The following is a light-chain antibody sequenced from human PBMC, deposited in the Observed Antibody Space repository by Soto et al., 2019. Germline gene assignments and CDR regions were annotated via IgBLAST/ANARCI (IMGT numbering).Light chain of an antibody. V-gene: IGLV1-44*01. Sequence: QSVLTQPHSASATPGQRVTISCSGSSSNIGSNTVNWYQQLPGTAPKLLIYSNSQRPSGVPDRFSASKSGTSASLAISGLQSEDEADYYCATWDDSLNIPVFGGGTKLTVL. J-gene: IGLJ2*01. CDR3: ATWDDSLNIPV. CDR2: SNS. CDR1: SSNIGSNT.